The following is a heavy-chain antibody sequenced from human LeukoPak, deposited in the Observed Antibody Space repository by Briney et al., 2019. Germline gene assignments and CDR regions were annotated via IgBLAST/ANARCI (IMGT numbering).Heavy chain of an antibody. CDR2: ISGSSGVT. D-gene: IGHD3-10*01. V-gene: IGHV3-23*01. CDR3: AKGVRGVIRDAFDV. CDR1: GFTFSSYA. Sequence: GGSLRLSCTASGFTFSSYAVSWVRQPPGKGLKWVSGISGSSGVTSDADSVKGRFTISRDNSKNMVYLQMSGLRDEDTAVYYCAKGVRGVIRDAFDVWGQGTMVTVSS. J-gene: IGHJ3*01.